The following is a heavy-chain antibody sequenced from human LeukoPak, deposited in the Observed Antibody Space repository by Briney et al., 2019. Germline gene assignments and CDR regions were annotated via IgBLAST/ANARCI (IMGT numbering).Heavy chain of an antibody. CDR2: INPNSGGT. D-gene: IGHD7-27*01. CDR3: ARGGVNWGLYYYYMDV. Sequence: ASVKVSCKASGYTFTGYYMHWVRQAPGQGLGWMGWINPNSGGTNYAQKFQGRVTMTRDTSISTAYMELSRLRSDDTAVYYCARGGVNWGLYYYYMDVWGKGTTVTVSS. J-gene: IGHJ6*03. CDR1: GYTFTGYY. V-gene: IGHV1-2*02.